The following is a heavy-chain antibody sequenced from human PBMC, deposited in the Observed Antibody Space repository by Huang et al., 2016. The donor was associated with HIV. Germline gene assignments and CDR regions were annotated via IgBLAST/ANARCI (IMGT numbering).Heavy chain of an antibody. Sequence: QVQLVQSGAEVKTPGSSVKVSCKASGGTFSQYAISWVRQAPGQGLEWMGGIIPMFGTPNYARKFQGRVTITADDSTSTTYVEVSSLRSEDTALYYCARGQLGSYGDYDVLYWGQGTLVTVSS. D-gene: IGHD4-17*01. CDR3: ARGQLGSYGDYDVLY. V-gene: IGHV1-69*13. J-gene: IGHJ4*02. CDR2: IIPMFGTP. CDR1: GGTFSQYA.